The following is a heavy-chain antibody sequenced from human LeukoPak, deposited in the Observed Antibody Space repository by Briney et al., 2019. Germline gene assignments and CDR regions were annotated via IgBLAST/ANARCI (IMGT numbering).Heavy chain of an antibody. CDR3: ARLTSTFYYSMDV. Sequence: PSETLSLTCAVSGGSIGSFYWTWIRQPPGKGLEWIGYIQNSALYRATIKSSPSLQSRVSLPIDTSKKQVSLTVNSVTAADTALYYCARLTSTFYYSMDVWAQGPRSPSP. D-gene: IGHD2/OR15-2a*01. CDR2: IQNSALYRATI. V-gene: IGHV4-59*08. CDR1: GGSIGSFY. J-gene: IGHJ6*02.